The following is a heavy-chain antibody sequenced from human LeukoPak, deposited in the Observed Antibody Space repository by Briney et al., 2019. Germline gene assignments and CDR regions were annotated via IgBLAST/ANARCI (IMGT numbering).Heavy chain of an antibody. J-gene: IGHJ4*02. D-gene: IGHD5-24*01. CDR3: ARGQERWLQAPCDY. V-gene: IGHV1-3*01. Sequence: KFQGRVTITRDTSASTAHMELSSLRSEDTAVYYCARGQERWLQAPCDYWGQGTLVTVSS.